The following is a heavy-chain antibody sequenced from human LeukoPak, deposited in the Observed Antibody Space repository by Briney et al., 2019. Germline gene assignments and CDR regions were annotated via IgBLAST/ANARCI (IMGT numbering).Heavy chain of an antibody. Sequence: SQTLSLTCAISGDTVSSNSAAWNWIRQSRSRGLEWLGRTDYRSKWYNDYAISVKSRITINPDTSKNQFSLQLNSVTPEDTAVYYCARAAVIAAAATGGFDIWGQGTMVTVSS. CDR2: TDYRSKWYN. D-gene: IGHD6-13*01. J-gene: IGHJ3*02. V-gene: IGHV6-1*01. CDR3: ARAAVIAAAATGGFDI. CDR1: GDTVSSNSAA.